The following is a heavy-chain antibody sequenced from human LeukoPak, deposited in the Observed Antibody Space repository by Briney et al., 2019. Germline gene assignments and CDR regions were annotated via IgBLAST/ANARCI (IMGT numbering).Heavy chain of an antibody. CDR3: ARGLQYYYDSSGYYFDY. CDR1: GFTFNSYS. CDR2: ISYDGSNK. Sequence: PGGSLRLSCAASGFTFNSYSMHWVRQAPGKGLEWGALISYDGSNKHYGDSVKGPFTISRDNSKNTLYLELSSLRAEDTAVFYCARGLQYYYDSSGYYFDYWGQGTLVTVSS. J-gene: IGHJ4*02. V-gene: IGHV3-30-3*01. D-gene: IGHD3-22*01.